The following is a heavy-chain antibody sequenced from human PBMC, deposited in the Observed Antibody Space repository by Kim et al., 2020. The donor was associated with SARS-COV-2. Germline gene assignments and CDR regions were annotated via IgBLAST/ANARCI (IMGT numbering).Heavy chain of an antibody. Sequence: NPSLKSRVTISVDTSKNQFSLKLSSVTAADTAVYYCASSGSYSNYYYMDVWGKGTTVTVSS. V-gene: IGHV4-31*02. CDR3: ASSGSYSNYYYMDV. J-gene: IGHJ6*03. D-gene: IGHD1-26*01.